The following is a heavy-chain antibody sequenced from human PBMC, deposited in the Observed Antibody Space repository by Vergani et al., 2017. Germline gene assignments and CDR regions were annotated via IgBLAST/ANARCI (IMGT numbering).Heavy chain of an antibody. Sequence: QVQLVQSGAEVKKPGASVKVSCKASGYTFTSYGISWVRQATGQGLEWMGWISADNGNTNYAQKLQGRVTMTPATSTSTAYTELRSLSSDDTAVYYGARRYRGFAAMDNWCDSWGQGTLVTVSS. CDR3: ARRYRGFAAMDNWCDS. J-gene: IGHJ5*01. CDR1: GYTFTSYG. CDR2: ISADNGNT. D-gene: IGHD5-18*01. V-gene: IGHV1-18*01.